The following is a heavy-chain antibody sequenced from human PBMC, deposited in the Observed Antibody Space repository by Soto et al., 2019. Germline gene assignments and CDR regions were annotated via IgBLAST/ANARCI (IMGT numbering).Heavy chain of an antibody. CDR2: ITNTGGDS. J-gene: IGHJ4*01. CDR3: ARASGESYPGSRVFDS. V-gene: IGHV3-23*01. Sequence: PGGSLRLSCAASGFTFTSNAMSWVRQAPGKGLEWVSVITNTGGDSIHADSVKGRFTISRDNSKNVLYLQMNSLRAEDTAIYYCARASGESYPGSRVFDSWG. CDR1: GFTFTSNA. D-gene: IGHD3-10*01.